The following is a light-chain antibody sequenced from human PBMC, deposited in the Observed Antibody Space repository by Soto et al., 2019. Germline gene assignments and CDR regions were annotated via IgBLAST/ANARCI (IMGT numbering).Light chain of an antibody. CDR1: QSVSSRS. J-gene: IGKJ1*01. V-gene: IGKV3-20*01. CDR2: GAS. CDR3: QQYDSSPRT. Sequence: EIVLTQSPVTLSLSPGERATLSCRASQSVSSRSLAWYQQKPGQAPRLLISGASSRAADIPDRFSGRGSGTDFTLTINRLEPEDFAVYYCQQYDSSPRTFGKGTKVDIK.